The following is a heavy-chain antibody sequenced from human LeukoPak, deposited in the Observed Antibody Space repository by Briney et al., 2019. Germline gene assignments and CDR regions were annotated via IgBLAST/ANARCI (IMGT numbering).Heavy chain of an antibody. J-gene: IGHJ5*02. D-gene: IGHD1-1*01. CDR3: ARGRQLNWCWFDP. V-gene: IGHV4-34*01. CDR2: INHSGST. CDR1: GGSFSGYY. Sequence: TETLYLTCAVYGGSFSGYYWSWIRQPPGKGLEWIGEINHSGSTNYNPSLKSRVTISVDTSKNQFSLKLSSVTAADTAVYYCARGRQLNWCWFDPWGQGTLVTVSS.